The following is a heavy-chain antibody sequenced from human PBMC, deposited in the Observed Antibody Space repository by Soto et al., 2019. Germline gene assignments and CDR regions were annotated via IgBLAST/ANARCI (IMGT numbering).Heavy chain of an antibody. V-gene: IGHV3-30*18. CDR1: GFTFSSYG. Sequence: GGSLRLSCAASGFTFSSYGMHWVRQAPGKGLEWVAVISYDGSNKYYADSVKGRFAISRDNSKNTLYLQMNSLRAEDTAVYYCAKVGGYSSSWYEYYFDYWGQGTLVTSPQ. CDR3: AKVGGYSSSWYEYYFDY. CDR2: ISYDGSNK. D-gene: IGHD6-13*01. J-gene: IGHJ4*02.